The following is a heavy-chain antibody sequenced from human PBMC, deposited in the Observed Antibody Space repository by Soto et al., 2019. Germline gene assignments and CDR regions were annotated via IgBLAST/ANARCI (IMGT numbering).Heavy chain of an antibody. CDR2: ISGSGGST. D-gene: IGHD3-10*01. CDR3: ANYGSGSYYFLDYYYYYGMDV. V-gene: IGHV3-23*01. Sequence: GGSLRLSCAASGFTFSSYAMSWVRQAPGKGLEWVSAISGSGGSTYYADSGKGRFTISRDNSKNTLYLQMNSLRAEDTAVYYCANYGSGSYYFLDYYYYYGMDVWGQGTTVTVSS. J-gene: IGHJ6*02. CDR1: GFTFSSYA.